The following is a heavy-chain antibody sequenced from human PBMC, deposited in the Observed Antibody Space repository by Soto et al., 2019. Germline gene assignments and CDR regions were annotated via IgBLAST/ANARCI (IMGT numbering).Heavy chain of an antibody. V-gene: IGHV1-69*02. CDR1: GGTFSSYT. Sequence: QVQLVQSGAEVKKPGSSVKVSCKASGGTFSSYTISWVRQAPGQGLEWMGRIIPILGIANYAQKFQGRVTITADKCTSTAYMELSSLRSEDTDVYYCAMEYCSSTSCYRDYWGQGTLVTVSS. CDR3: AMEYCSSTSCYRDY. CDR2: IIPILGIA. D-gene: IGHD2-2*02. J-gene: IGHJ4*02.